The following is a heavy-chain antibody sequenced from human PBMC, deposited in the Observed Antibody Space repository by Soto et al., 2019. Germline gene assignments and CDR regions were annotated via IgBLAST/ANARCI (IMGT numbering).Heavy chain of an antibody. V-gene: IGHV1-69*04. CDR2: IIPILGIA. J-gene: IGHJ4*02. Sequence: SVKVSCKASGGTFSSYTISWVRQAPGQGLEWMGRIIPILGIANYAQKFQGRVTITADKSTSTAYMELSSLRSEDTAVYYCARDFKVGSGSYYRHGGFDYWGQGTLVTVS. D-gene: IGHD3-10*01. CDR1: GGTFSSYT. CDR3: ARDFKVGSGSYYRHGGFDY.